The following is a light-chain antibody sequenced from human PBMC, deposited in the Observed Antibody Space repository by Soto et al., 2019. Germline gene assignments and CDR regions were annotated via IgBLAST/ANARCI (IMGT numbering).Light chain of an antibody. CDR3: SSYTSSAPFYV. J-gene: IGLJ1*01. V-gene: IGLV2-14*03. CDR2: DVN. CDR1: STDVDGYDY. Sequence: QCALTQPASVSGSPGQSITISCTGASTDVDGYDYVSWYQQHPGQAPKLMIYDVNNRPSGVSYRFSGSKSGDTASLTISGLQAEDDADYYCSSYTSSAPFYVFGTGTKVTVL.